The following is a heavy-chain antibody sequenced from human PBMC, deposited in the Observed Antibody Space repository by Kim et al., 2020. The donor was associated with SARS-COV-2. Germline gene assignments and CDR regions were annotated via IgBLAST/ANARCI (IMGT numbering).Heavy chain of an antibody. V-gene: IGHV3-11*06. J-gene: IGHJ6*02. D-gene: IGHD3-9*01. CDR2: ISGSRIYT. CDR3: ARGGREDSFDSIGPSYYYGMDV. Sequence: GGSLRLSCAASGFTFSEYYMSWIRQAPGRGLEWLSYISGSRIYTSYADSVKGRFTISRDNAKNSLYLQMNSLRGDDTAVYYCARGGREDSFDSIGPSYYYGMDVWGQGTTVTVSS. CDR1: GFTFSEYY.